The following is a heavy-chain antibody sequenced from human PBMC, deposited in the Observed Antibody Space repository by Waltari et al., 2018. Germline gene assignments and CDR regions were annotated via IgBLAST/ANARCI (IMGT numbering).Heavy chain of an antibody. CDR1: GFTVRSTY. Sequence: EVQLVESGGGLIQPGGSLRLSCAASGFTVRSTYMSWVRQAPGQGLGWVSVIYSGGSTSYADSVKGRFTISRDNSKNTLYLQMNSLRAEDTAVYYCARVLVGAGYSSSWYSYWYFDLWGRGTLVTVSS. CDR3: ARVLVGAGYSSSWYSYWYFDL. CDR2: IYSGGST. J-gene: IGHJ2*01. D-gene: IGHD6-13*01. V-gene: IGHV3-53*01.